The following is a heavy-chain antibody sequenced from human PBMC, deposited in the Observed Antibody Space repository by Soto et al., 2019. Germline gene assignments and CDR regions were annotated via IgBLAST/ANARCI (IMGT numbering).Heavy chain of an antibody. D-gene: IGHD6-13*01. CDR2: IYYSGST. J-gene: IGHJ5*02. V-gene: IGHV4-31*03. CDR3: ARVSEAAGPNWFDP. CDR1: GGSISSGGYY. Sequence: SETLSLTCTVSGGSISSGGYYWSWIRQHPGKGLEWIGYIYYSGSTYYNPSLKSRVTISVDTSKNQFSLKLSSVTAADTAVYYCARVSEAAGPNWFDPWGQGTLVTAPQ.